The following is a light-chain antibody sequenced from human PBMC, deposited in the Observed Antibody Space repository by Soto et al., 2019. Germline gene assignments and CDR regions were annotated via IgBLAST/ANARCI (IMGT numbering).Light chain of an antibody. CDR2: EGS. V-gene: IGLV2-23*01. CDR1: SSGVGSYNL. Sequence: QSVLTQPASVSLSPGQSITISCTGTSSGVGSYNLVSWYQQHPGKAPKLMIYEGSKRPSGVSNRFSGSKSGNTASLTISGLQAEDEADYYCCSYAGSSPYVFGTGTKVTVL. CDR3: CSYAGSSPYV. J-gene: IGLJ1*01.